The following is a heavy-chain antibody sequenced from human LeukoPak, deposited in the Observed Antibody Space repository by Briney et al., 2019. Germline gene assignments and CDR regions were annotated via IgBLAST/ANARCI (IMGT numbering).Heavy chain of an antibody. Sequence: GGSLRLSCAASGFTFSSYGMHWVRQAPGKGLEWVAVISYDGSNKYYADSVKGRFTISRDNSKNTLYLQMNSLRAEDTAVYFAMITMVRGGESYDYWGQGTLVTVSS. D-gene: IGHD3-10*01. J-gene: IGHJ4*02. CDR1: GFTFSSYG. CDR2: ISYDGSNK. V-gene: IGHV3-30*03. CDR3: MITMVRGGESYDY.